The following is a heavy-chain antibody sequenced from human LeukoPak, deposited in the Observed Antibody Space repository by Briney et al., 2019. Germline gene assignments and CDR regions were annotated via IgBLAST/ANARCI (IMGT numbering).Heavy chain of an antibody. CDR2: INRSGST. CDR1: GGSFSGYC. CDR3: TRGLKLPFD. Sequence: TSETLSFTCAVYGGSFSGYCWSWIRQPPGKGLEWIGEINRSGSTDYNPSLKSRVTISVDMSKNHFSLKLSSMTAADTAVYYCTRGLKLPFDWGQGTLVTVSS. V-gene: IGHV4-34*01. J-gene: IGHJ4*02.